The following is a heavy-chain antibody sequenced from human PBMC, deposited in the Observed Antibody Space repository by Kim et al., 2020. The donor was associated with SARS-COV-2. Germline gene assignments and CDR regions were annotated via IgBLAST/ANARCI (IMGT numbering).Heavy chain of an antibody. Sequence: YDDYVTGRLTNSRGNSKNSLYLQMNSLRAEDTALYYCAKGSIAVAGTNYWGQGTLVTVSS. V-gene: IGHV3-43D*03. D-gene: IGHD6-19*01. CDR3: AKGSIAVAGTNY. J-gene: IGHJ4*02.